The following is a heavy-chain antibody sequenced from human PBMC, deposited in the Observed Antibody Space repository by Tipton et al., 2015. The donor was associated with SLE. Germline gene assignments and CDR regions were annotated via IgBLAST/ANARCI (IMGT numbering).Heavy chain of an antibody. CDR2: ISYDGSNK. CDR1: GFSFTSYA. CDR3: ARERILDAFDI. D-gene: IGHD2-15*01. Sequence: SLRLSCAASGFSFTSYAMNWVRQAPGKGLEWVSLISYDGSNKYYADSVKGRFTISRDNSKNTLYLQMNSLRAEDTAVYYCARERILDAFDIWGQGTMVTVSS. V-gene: IGHV3-30*04. J-gene: IGHJ3*02.